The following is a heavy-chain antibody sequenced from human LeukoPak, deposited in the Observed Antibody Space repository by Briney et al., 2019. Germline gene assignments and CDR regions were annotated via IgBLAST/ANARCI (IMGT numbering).Heavy chain of an antibody. CDR1: GFTFSNFG. J-gene: IGHJ4*02. Sequence: GGSLRLSCAASGFTFSNFGMHWVRQAPGKGLEWVAVISYDGSNTYYADSVKGRFTISRDNSKNTLYLQMNSLRAEDTAVYYCAKDRGYDSGGYFDYWGQGTLVTVSS. CDR3: AKDRGYDSGGYFDY. CDR2: ISYDGSNT. V-gene: IGHV3-30*18. D-gene: IGHD5-12*01.